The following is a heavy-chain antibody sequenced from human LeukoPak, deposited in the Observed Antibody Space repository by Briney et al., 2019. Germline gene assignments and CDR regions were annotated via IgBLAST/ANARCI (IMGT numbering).Heavy chain of an antibody. Sequence: SETLSLTCTVSGGSISSSSYYWGWIRQPPGKGLEWIGSIYYSGSTYYNPSLKSRVTISVDTSKNKFSLKLRSVTAADTAVYYCARCLRAAGINRYSYYYMDVWGKGTTVTVSS. CDR3: ARCLRAAGINRYSYYYMDV. V-gene: IGHV4-39*07. CDR2: IYYSGST. CDR1: GGSISSSSYY. D-gene: IGHD6-13*01. J-gene: IGHJ6*03.